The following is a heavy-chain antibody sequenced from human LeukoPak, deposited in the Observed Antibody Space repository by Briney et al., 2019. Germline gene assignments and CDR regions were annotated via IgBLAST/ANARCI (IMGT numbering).Heavy chain of an antibody. V-gene: IGHV3-43*01. CDR1: GFSFDDYT. CDR3: AKDHLRGCSYGYFDY. Sequence: GGSLRLSCAASGFSFDDYTMHWVRQAPGKGLEWVSLISWDGYSTFYADSVKGRFTISRDNSKNSLYLQMNSLRTEDTALYYCAKDHLRGCSYGYFDYWGQGTLVTVSS. CDR2: ISWDGYST. D-gene: IGHD5-18*01. J-gene: IGHJ4*02.